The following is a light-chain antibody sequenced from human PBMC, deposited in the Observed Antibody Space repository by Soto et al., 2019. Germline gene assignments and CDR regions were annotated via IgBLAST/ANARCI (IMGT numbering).Light chain of an antibody. Sequence: IEVTQKHYSLSASVGDRVTITCRASQSIRSWLAWYQQKPGKAPKLLIYDASSLESGVPSRFSGSGSGTDFTLSINSLQPEDVASYYCQQADIFPITSGHVTRLEI. CDR3: QQADIFPIT. CDR1: QSIRSW. J-gene: IGKJ5*01. V-gene: IGKV1-12*01. CDR2: DAS.